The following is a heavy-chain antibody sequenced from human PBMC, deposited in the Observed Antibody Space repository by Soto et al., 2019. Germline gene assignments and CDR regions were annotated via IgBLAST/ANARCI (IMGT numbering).Heavy chain of an antibody. D-gene: IGHD4-17*01. CDR1: GGSFSGYY. V-gene: IGHV4-34*01. CDR3: ARWDSVTTLYYYYGMDV. J-gene: IGHJ6*02. Sequence: SETLSLTCAVYGGSFSGYYWSWIRQPPGKGLEWIGEINHSGSTNYNPSLKSRVTISVDTSKNQFSLKLSSVTAADTAVYYCARWDSVTTLYYYYGMDVWGQGTTVTV. CDR2: INHSGST.